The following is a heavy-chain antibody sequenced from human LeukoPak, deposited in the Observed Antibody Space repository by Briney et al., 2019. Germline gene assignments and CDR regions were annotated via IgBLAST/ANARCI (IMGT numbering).Heavy chain of an antibody. J-gene: IGHJ4*02. D-gene: IGHD2-15*01. CDR3: AKVGGGSVPTDY. CDR2: IRYDGSNK. Sequence: PGGSLRLSCAASGFTFSSYEMNWVRQAPGKGLEWVAFIRYDGSNKYYADSVKGRFTISRDNSKNTLYLQMNSLRAEDTAVYYCAKVGGGSVPTDYWGQGTLVTVSS. CDR1: GFTFSSYE. V-gene: IGHV3-30*02.